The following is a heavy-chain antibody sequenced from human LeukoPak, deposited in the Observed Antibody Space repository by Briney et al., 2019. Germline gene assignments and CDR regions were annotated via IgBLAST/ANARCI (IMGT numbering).Heavy chain of an antibody. Sequence: SETLSLTCTVSGGSISSYYWSWIRQPAGKGLEWIGRIYTSGSTNYNPSLKSRVTMSVDTSKNQFSLKLSSVTAADTAVYYCVTVGYDSSGYYDYFDYWGQGTLVTVSS. D-gene: IGHD3-22*01. CDR2: IYTSGST. J-gene: IGHJ4*02. V-gene: IGHV4-4*07. CDR3: VTVGYDSSGYYDYFDY. CDR1: GGSISSYY.